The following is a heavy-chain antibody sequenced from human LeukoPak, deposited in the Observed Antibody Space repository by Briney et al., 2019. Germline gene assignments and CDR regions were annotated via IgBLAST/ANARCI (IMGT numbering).Heavy chain of an antibody. CDR2: IWHDGSNS. CDR3: VRGEYSSSWHSEYFQH. Sequence: SGRSLRLSCAASGFSFSNFGMHWVRQAPGKGLEWVAIIWHDGSNSYYADSVKGRFTLSRDNSKNTLYLQMDSLRVEDTALYYCVRGEYSSSWHSEYFQHWGQGTLVTVSS. J-gene: IGHJ1*01. D-gene: IGHD6-13*01. V-gene: IGHV3-33*01. CDR1: GFSFSNFG.